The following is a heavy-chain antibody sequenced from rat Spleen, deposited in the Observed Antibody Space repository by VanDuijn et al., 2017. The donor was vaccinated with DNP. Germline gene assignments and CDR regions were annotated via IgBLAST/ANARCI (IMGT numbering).Heavy chain of an antibody. CDR2: ISASGGST. CDR3: TRSVPAIKGYYFDY. D-gene: IGHD1-4*01. CDR1: GFAFSNFP. J-gene: IGHJ2*01. V-gene: IGHV5-46*01. Sequence: EVQLVESGGGLVQPGRSMKLSCAASGFAFSNFPMAWVRQSATKGLEWVATISASGGSTYYRDSVKGRFTISRVNVQSTLSLQMTSLRSEDTAAYYCTRSVPAIKGYYFDYWGQGVMVTVSS.